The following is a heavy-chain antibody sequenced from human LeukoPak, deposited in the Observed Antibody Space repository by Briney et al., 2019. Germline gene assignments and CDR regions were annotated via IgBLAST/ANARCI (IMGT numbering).Heavy chain of an antibody. Sequence: ASVKVSCKASGYTFIIYGISWVRQAPGQGLEWMGWIDPNSGGTNYAQKFQGRVTMTRDTSISTAYMELSRLRSDDTAVYYCARTGIAVANDYWGQGTLVTVSS. D-gene: IGHD6-19*01. J-gene: IGHJ4*02. V-gene: IGHV1-2*02. CDR3: ARTGIAVANDY. CDR2: IDPNSGGT. CDR1: GYTFIIYG.